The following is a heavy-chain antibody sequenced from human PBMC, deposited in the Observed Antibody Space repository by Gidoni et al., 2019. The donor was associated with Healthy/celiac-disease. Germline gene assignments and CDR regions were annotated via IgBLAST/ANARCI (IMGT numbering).Heavy chain of an antibody. CDR2: IYTSGST. J-gene: IGHJ4*02. D-gene: IGHD3-9*01. V-gene: IGHV4-61*02. CDR1: GCSISSGSYY. Sequence: HVQLQSSRPGLVNPSQTLSLTCTVSGCSISSGSYYWSWIRHPAGKGLEWIGGIYTSGSTNYNPSLKSRVTISVDTSKNQFSLKLSSVTAADTAVYYCARDLLRYEYYFDYWGQGTLVTVSS. CDR3: ARDLLRYEYYFDY.